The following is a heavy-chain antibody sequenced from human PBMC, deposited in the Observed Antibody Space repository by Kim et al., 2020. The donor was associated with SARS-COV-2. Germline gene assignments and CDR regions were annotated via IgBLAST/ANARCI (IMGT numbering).Heavy chain of an antibody. CDR3: ARGWVSSGWIRDY. CDR2: ISSSSSYI. J-gene: IGHJ4*02. CDR1: GFTFSSYS. D-gene: IGHD6-19*01. V-gene: IGHV3-21*01. Sequence: GGYLRLSCAASGFTFSSYSMNWVRQAPGKGLEWVSSISSSSSYIYYADSVKGRFTISRDNAKNSLYLQMNSLRAEDTAVYYCARGWVSSGWIRDYWGQGTLVTVSS.